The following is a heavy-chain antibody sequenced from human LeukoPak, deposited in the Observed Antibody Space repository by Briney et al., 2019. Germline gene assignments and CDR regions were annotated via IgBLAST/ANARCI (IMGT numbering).Heavy chain of an antibody. CDR2: INNFGDTT. Sequence: PGGSLRLSCAASGFTFSRYAMTWVRHFPGKGLEWVSTINNFGDTTHYADSVKGRFTISRDNSGSILYLQMHSLRAEDTALYYRASQQPPRFYWGQGTLVSVSS. V-gene: IGHV3-23*01. D-gene: IGHD5-18*01. CDR1: GFTFSRYA. CDR3: ASQQPPRFY. J-gene: IGHJ4*02.